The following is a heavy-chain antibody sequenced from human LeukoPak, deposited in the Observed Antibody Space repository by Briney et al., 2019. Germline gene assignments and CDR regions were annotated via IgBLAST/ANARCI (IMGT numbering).Heavy chain of an antibody. V-gene: IGHV3-23*01. D-gene: IGHD3-22*01. Sequence: GGSLRLSCAASRFTFSSYDMSWVRQAPGKGLEWVSAISGSGGSTYYADSVKGRFTISRDNSKNTLNLHMNSLRAEDTAVYYCAKDPTHYRVWDYYETIGLSYWGQGTLVTVSS. CDR2: ISGSGGST. CDR1: RFTFSSYD. J-gene: IGHJ4*02. CDR3: AKDPTHYRVWDYYETIGLSY.